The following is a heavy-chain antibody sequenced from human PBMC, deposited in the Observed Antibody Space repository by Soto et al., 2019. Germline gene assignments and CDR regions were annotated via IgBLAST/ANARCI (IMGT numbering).Heavy chain of an antibody. CDR1: AYTFPRSA. V-gene: IGHV1-3*01. J-gene: IGHJ4*02. CDR2: INPGSGNT. D-gene: IGHD3-9*01. Sequence: ASVTVSCTSSAYTFPRSAISLMHPAPGQSPEWMGWINPGSGNTKYSQRFQGRVTFTRDTSASTVYMELSSLTSEDTAVYYCARRGALTSYYYGYYFDYWGQGTVVTVS. CDR3: ARRGALTSYYYGYYFDY.